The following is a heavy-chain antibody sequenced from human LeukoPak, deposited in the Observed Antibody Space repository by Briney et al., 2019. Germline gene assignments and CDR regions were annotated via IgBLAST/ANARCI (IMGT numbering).Heavy chain of an antibody. CDR1: GGSISSYY. CDR3: ARAGYGGGWFDP. CDR2: IYYSGST. V-gene: IGHV4-59*01. Sequence: PSETLSLTCTVSGGSISSYYWSWIRQPPGKGLEWIGYIYYSGSTNYNPSLKSRVTISVDTSKNQFSLKLSSVTAADTAVYYCARAGYGGGWFDPWGQGTLVTVSS. J-gene: IGHJ5*02. D-gene: IGHD3-16*01.